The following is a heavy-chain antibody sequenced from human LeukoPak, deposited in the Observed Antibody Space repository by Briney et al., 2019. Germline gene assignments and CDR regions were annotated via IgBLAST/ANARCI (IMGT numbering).Heavy chain of an antibody. CDR1: GYSFTNYW. D-gene: IGHD3-22*01. Sequence: GESLKISCQGSGYSFTNYWIGWVRQMPGKGLEWMGIIYPGDSDTRYSPSFQGQVTISADKSISTAYLQWSSLKASDTAMYYCARSASGYRYYYGMDVWGQGTTVTVSS. CDR3: ARSASGYRYYYGMDV. V-gene: IGHV5-51*01. CDR2: IYPGDSDT. J-gene: IGHJ6*02.